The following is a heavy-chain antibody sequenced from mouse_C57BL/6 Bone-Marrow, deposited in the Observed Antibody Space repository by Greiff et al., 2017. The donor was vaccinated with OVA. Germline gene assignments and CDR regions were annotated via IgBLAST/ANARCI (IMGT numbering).Heavy chain of an antibody. D-gene: IGHD2-5*01. CDR3: ARSSNSPYAY. J-gene: IGHJ3*01. Sequence: QVQLQQSGPGLVQPSQSLSITCTVSGFSFTSYGVHWVRQSPGKGLEWLGVIWSGGSTDYNAAFISRLSISKDNPKSQVFFKMNRMQADDTAIYYCARSSNSPYAYWGQGTLVTVSA. CDR2: IWSGGST. CDR1: GFSFTSYG. V-gene: IGHV2-2*01.